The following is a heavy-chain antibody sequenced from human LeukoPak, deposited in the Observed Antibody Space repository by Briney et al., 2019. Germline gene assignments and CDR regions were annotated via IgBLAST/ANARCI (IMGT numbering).Heavy chain of an antibody. D-gene: IGHD6-19*01. CDR1: GGTFSTYA. V-gene: IGHV1-69*04. Sequence: GASVKVSCKASGGTFSTYAVSWVRQAPEQGLEWMGRIIPIFGVAKYAQKFQGRVTITADKSTSTAYMELSSLTSEDTAVYYCAREGTSVAGTWWFDPWGQGTLVTVSS. J-gene: IGHJ5*02. CDR3: AREGTSVAGTWWFDP. CDR2: IIPIFGVA.